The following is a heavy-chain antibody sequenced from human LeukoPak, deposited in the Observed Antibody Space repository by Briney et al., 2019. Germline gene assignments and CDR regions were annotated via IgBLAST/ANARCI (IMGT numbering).Heavy chain of an antibody. Sequence: GGSLGLSCAASGFTFSSYEMKWVRQAPGKGLEWVPYISTSGSTIYLADSVKGRFTVSRDNARNSLYLQMNSLRAEDTAVYYCARGVLSGYDRPTDYWGQGILVTVSS. CDR2: ISTSGSTI. CDR3: ARGVLSGYDRPTDY. CDR1: GFTFSSYE. D-gene: IGHD5-12*01. J-gene: IGHJ4*02. V-gene: IGHV3-48*03.